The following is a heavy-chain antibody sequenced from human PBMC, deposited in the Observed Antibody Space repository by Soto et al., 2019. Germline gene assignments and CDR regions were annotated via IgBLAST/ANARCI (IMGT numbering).Heavy chain of an antibody. Sequence: ASVKVSCKASGYTFTGYYMHWVRQAPGQGLEWMGWINPNSGGTNYAQKFQGWVTMTRDTSISTAYMELSRLRSDDTAVYYCALDVSTYGDLDYWGQGTLVTVSS. CDR2: INPNSGGT. CDR1: GYTFTGYY. V-gene: IGHV1-2*04. D-gene: IGHD4-17*01. CDR3: ALDVSTYGDLDY. J-gene: IGHJ4*02.